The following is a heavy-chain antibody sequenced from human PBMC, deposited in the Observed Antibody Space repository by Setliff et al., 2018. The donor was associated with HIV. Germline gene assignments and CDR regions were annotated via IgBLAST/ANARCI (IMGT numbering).Heavy chain of an antibody. CDR1: SGSFSGNH. D-gene: IGHD1-1*01. V-gene: IGHV4-34*12. Sequence: PSETLSLTCTIYSGSFSGNHWSWIRQSPGNGLEWIGEVLYNGGTRYNPSLENRVSMSVDTSKNQFSLKLLSVTAADTAVYYCRVWILRDTSDIWGQGTVVTVSS. J-gene: IGHJ3*02. CDR3: RVWILRDTSDI. CDR2: VLYNGGT.